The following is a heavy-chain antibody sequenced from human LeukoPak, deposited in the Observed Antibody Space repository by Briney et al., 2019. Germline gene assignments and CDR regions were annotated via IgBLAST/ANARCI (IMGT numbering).Heavy chain of an antibody. CDR3: ARHVLPRITAAAKGFDY. CDR2: INHSGST. V-gene: IGHV4-34*01. D-gene: IGHD6-13*01. CDR1: GGPFSGYY. J-gene: IGHJ4*02. Sequence: PSETLSLTCAVYGGPFSGYYWSWIRQPPGKGLEWIGEINHSGSTNYNPSLKSRVTISVDTSKNQFSLKLSSVTAADTAVYYCARHVLPRITAAAKGFDYWGQGTLVTVSS.